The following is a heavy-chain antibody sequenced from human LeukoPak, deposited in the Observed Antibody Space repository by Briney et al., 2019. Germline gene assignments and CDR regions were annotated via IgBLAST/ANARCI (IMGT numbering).Heavy chain of an antibody. D-gene: IGHD6-19*01. J-gene: IGHJ4*02. CDR3: ARDSGAVTGTGGFDY. CDR2: IFYSGST. CDR1: GGSISSTNYY. V-gene: IGHV4-39*07. Sequence: SETLSLTCTVSGGSISSTNYYWAWIRQPPGKGLEWIGRIFYSGSTDYNPSLKSRVSISIDTSKNQFSLRLSSVTAADTAVYYCARDSGAVTGTGGFDYWGQGTLVTGSS.